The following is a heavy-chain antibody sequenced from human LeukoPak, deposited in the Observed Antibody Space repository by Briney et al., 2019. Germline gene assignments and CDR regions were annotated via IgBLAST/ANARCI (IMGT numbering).Heavy chain of an antibody. CDR1: GYTFSNYD. Sequence: GASVKVSCKASGYTFSNYDINWVRQATGQGLEWMGWMNPNSGETGYAQKFQARVTITRNTSINTAYMELSSLRSEDTAIYYCARRKFLGWFDPWGQGTLVTVSS. CDR2: MNPNSGET. V-gene: IGHV1-8*03. D-gene: IGHD7-27*01. J-gene: IGHJ5*02. CDR3: ARRKFLGWFDP.